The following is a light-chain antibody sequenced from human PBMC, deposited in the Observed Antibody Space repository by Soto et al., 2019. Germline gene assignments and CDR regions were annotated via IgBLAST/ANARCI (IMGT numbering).Light chain of an antibody. J-gene: IGLJ1*01. CDR3: SSYTSSSSYV. V-gene: IGLV2-14*01. Sequence: QSVLTQPPSVSGAPGQRVSISCIGATYDVHWYQQHPGKAPKLMIYEVSNRPSGVSNRFSGSKSGNTASLTISGLQAEDEADYYCSSYTSSSSYVFGTGTKVTVL. CDR2: EVS. CDR1: TYD.